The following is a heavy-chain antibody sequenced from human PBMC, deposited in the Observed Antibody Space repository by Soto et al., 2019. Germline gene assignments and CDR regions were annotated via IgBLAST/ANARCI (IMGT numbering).Heavy chain of an antibody. D-gene: IGHD3-3*01. CDR1: GFTFGDYA. Sequence: GGSLRLSCTASGFTFGDYAMSWFRQAPGKGLEWVGFTRSKAYGGTTEYAASVKGRFTISRDDSKSIAYLQMNSLKTEDTAVYYCTRYYDFWSGWITFDYWGQGTLVTVSS. V-gene: IGHV3-49*03. J-gene: IGHJ4*02. CDR2: TRSKAYGGTT. CDR3: TRYYDFWSGWITFDY.